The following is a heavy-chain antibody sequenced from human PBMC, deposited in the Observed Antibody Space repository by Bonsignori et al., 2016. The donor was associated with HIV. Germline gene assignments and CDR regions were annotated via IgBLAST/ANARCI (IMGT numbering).Heavy chain of an antibody. CDR3: ATGIPWGPAGYYYYMDV. CDR2: ISSSSSYI. Sequence: ESLKISCAASGFTFSSYSMNWVRQAPGKGLEWVSSISSSSSYIYYADSVKGRFTISRDNAKNSLYLQMNSLRAEDTAVYYCATGIPWGPAGYYYYMDVWGKGTTVTVSS. D-gene: IGHD7-27*01. V-gene: IGHV3-21*01. CDR1: GFTFSSYS. J-gene: IGHJ6*03.